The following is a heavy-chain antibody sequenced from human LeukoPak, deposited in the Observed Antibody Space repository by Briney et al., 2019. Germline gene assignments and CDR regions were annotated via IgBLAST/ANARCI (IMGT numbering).Heavy chain of an antibody. J-gene: IGHJ3*02. CDR3: ARVGGLGAFDI. D-gene: IGHD3-16*01. CDR1: GVTFRSVA. V-gene: IGHV3-30*04. CDR2: ISYDGSNK. Sequence: GGPLRLSRAASGVTFRSVAMDCVRQAPGKGLEWVAVISYDGSNKYYADSVKGRFTISRDNSKNTLYLQMNSLRAEDTAVYYCARVGGLGAFDIWGQGTMVTVSS.